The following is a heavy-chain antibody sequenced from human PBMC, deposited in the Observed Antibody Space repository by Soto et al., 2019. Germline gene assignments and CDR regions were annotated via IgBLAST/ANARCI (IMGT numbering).Heavy chain of an antibody. V-gene: IGHV3-74*01. CDR2: INSDGSST. Sequence: PGGSLRLSCAASGFTFSSYWMHWVRQAPGKGLVWVSRINSDGSSTSYADSVKGRFTISRDNAKNTLYLQMNSLRAEDTAVYYCARGDTHRIAAHNYYYYGMDVWGQGTTVTAP. D-gene: IGHD6-6*01. CDR3: ARGDTHRIAAHNYYYYGMDV. J-gene: IGHJ6*02. CDR1: GFTFSSYW.